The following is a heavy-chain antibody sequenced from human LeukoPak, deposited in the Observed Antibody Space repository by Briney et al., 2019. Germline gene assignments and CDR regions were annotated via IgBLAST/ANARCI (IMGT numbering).Heavy chain of an antibody. V-gene: IGHV3-23*01. CDR1: RFTFSSYE. J-gene: IGHJ3*01. CDR2: ITDSGSRT. CDR3: ALRGTTALNAFDV. Sequence: GGSLRLSCAASRFTFSSYEMNWVRQAPGKGPEWVSGITDSGSRTSYADSVKGRFTISRDNSKNTLFLQMSSLRAEDTALYYCALRGTTALNAFDVWGQGTMVTVSS. D-gene: IGHD1/OR15-1a*01.